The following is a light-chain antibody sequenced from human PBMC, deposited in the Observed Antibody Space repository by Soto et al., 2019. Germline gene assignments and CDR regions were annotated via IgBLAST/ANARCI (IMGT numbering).Light chain of an antibody. V-gene: IGKV3-20*01. Sequence: EIVLTQSPGILSLSPGQRVTLSCRASQSVSNDFLAWYQQKPGQAPRFLIYGASTRATDVPDRFSGSGSGADFTLTISRLEPEDFAVYYCQQYGSSPPRTFGQGTKVEMK. CDR3: QQYGSSPPRT. CDR2: GAS. CDR1: QSVSNDF. J-gene: IGKJ1*01.